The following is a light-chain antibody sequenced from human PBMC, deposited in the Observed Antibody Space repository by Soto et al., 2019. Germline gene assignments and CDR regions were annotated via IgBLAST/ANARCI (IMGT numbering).Light chain of an antibody. J-gene: IGKJ3*01. CDR3: QHRSNWLFT. V-gene: IGKV3-11*01. CDR2: DTS. Sequence: EIVLTQSPATLSLSPGERATLSCRASQSVSSYLAWYQQKPGQAPRLLIYDTSKRATGIPVRFSGGGSGTDLTLTISSLEPEDFAVYYCQHRSNWLFTFGPGTKVDIK. CDR1: QSVSSY.